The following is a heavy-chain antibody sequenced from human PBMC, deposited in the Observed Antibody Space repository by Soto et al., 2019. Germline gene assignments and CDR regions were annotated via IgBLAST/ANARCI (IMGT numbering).Heavy chain of an antibody. D-gene: IGHD3-10*01. V-gene: IGHV3-9*01. CDR1: GFTFDDYA. CDR2: ISWNSGSI. J-gene: IGHJ4*02. Sequence: QTGGSLRLSCAASGFTFDDYAMHWVRQAPGKGLEWVSGISWNSGSIGYADSVKGRFTISRDNAKNSLYLQMNSLRAEDTALYYCAKDRGGEYYFDYLCQGTLVTVSS. CDR3: AKDRGGEYYFDY.